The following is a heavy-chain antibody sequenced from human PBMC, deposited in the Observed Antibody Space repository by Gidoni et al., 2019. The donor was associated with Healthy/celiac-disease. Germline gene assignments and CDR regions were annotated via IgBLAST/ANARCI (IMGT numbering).Heavy chain of an antibody. Sequence: EVQLVESGGGLVQPGGSLRLSCAASGFTFRSYEMNWVRQAPGKGLEWVSYISSSGSTIYYADSVKGRFTISRDNAKNSLYLQMNSLRAEDTAVYYCAREGWDGDYGYWGQGTLVTVSS. V-gene: IGHV3-48*03. CDR3: AREGWDGDYGY. CDR2: ISSSGSTI. CDR1: GFTFRSYE. J-gene: IGHJ4*02. D-gene: IGHD4-17*01.